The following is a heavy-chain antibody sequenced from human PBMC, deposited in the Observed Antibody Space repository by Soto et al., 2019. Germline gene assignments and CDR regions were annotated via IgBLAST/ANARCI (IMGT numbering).Heavy chain of an antibody. CDR1: GGTFSSYA. CDR2: IIPIFGTA. J-gene: IGHJ4*02. CDR3: ERDPGGSGYYPYFDY. Sequence: SVKVSCKASGGTFSSYAISWVRQAPGQGLEWMGGIIPIFGTANYAQKFQGRVTITADESTSTAYMELSSLRSEDTAVYYCERDPGGSGYYPYFDYWGQGTLVTVSS. V-gene: IGHV1-69*13. D-gene: IGHD3-22*01.